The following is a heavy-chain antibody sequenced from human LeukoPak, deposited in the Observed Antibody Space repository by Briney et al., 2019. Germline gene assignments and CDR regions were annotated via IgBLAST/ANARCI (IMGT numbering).Heavy chain of an antibody. D-gene: IGHD2-8*02. CDR2: INPNGGST. CDR3: AREESGGYFDY. V-gene: IGHV1-46*01. CDR1: GYTFTTYY. Sequence: GASVKVSCKASGYTFTTYYIHWVRQAPGQWLEWVGIINPNGGSTNYAQKLQGRVTMTRDTSTTTVYMELSSLRSEDTAVYYCAREESGGYFDYWGQGTLVTVSS. J-gene: IGHJ4*02.